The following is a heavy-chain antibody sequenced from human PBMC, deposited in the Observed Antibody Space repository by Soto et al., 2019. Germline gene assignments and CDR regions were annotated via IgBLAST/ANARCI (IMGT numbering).Heavy chain of an antibody. CDR1: GYTFTSYA. J-gene: IGHJ5*02. V-gene: IGHV1-3*01. Sequence: QVQLVQSGAEVKKPGASVKVSCKASGYTFTSYAMHWVRQAPGQRLEWMGWSNAGNGNTKYSQKFQGRVTITRDPSASPAYLELSSLRSEDTAVYYCAREYCSGGSCYSGRGNWFDPWGQGTLVTVSS. D-gene: IGHD2-15*01. CDR3: AREYCSGGSCYSGRGNWFDP. CDR2: SNAGNGNT.